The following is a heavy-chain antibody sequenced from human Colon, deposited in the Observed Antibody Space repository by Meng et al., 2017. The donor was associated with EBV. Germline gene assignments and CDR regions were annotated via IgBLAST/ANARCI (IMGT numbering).Heavy chain of an antibody. CDR3: ARGGYYSFDY. D-gene: IGHD5-18*01. CDR2: IYHSGST. V-gene: IGHV4-4*02. Sequence: RLQESGPRLVKPSDPPSLTFVVSGGSISSVYWWTWVRQAPGKGLEWIGEIYHSGSTNYNPSLKSRVTISVDKSKNQFSLKLNSVTAADTAVYYCARGGYYSFDYWGQRTLFTVSS. J-gene: IGHJ4*02. CDR1: GGSISSVYW.